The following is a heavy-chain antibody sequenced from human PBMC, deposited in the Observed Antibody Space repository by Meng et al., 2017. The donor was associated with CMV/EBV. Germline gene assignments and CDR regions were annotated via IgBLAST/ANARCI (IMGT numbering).Heavy chain of an antibody. V-gene: IGHV1-69*05. CDR3: ARGDQGNTAKLPWETHFYCNVDV. J-gene: IGHJ6*02. CDR2: IIPIFRTA. CDR1: GYTFTSYG. D-gene: IGHD5-18*01. Sequence: SVKVSCKASGYTFTSYGITWVRQAPGQGLEWMGGIIPIFRTALYAQKFRGRVTITTDESTSTVYMELSGLTSEDTAVYYCARGDQGNTAKLPWETHFYCNVDVWGQGTTVTV.